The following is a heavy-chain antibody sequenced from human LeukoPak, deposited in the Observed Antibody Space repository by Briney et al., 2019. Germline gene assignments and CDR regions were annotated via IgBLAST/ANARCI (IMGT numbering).Heavy chain of an antibody. CDR2: ISSSSYI. CDR3: ASWIVCEGEGCAFDI. D-gene: IGHD2-2*03. V-gene: IGHV3-21*01. CDR1: GFTFSSYS. J-gene: IGHJ3*02. Sequence: GGSLRLSCAASGFTFSSYSMNWVRQAPGKGLEWVSSISSSSYIYYADSVKGRFTISRDNAKNSLYLQMNSLRAEDTAVYYCASWIVCEGEGCAFDIWGQGTMVTVSS.